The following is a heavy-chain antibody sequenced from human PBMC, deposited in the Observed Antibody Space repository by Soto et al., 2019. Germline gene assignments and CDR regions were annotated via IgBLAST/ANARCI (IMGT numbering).Heavy chain of an antibody. J-gene: IGHJ5*02. V-gene: IGHV4-4*07. Sequence: SETLSLTCTVSGGSISGYYWSWIRQPAGKGLEWIGRMYNSERTNYNPSLKSRVTMSLDTSRNQFSLKLSSVTAADTAVYYCTRGPPRVQWFDPWGLGTLVTVSS. CDR3: TRGPPRVQWFDP. CDR2: MYNSERT. CDR1: GGSISGYY.